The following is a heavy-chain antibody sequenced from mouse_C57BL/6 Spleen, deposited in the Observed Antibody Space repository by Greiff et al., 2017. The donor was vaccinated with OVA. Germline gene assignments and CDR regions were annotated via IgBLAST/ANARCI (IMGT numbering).Heavy chain of an antibody. Sequence: VQLQQSGAELVRPGASVKLSCTASGFNIKDDYMHWVKQRPEQGLEWIGWIDPENGDTEYASKFQGKATITADTSSNTAYLQLSSLTSEDTAVYYCTTPRDYGSSPFAYWGQGTLVTVSA. D-gene: IGHD1-1*01. V-gene: IGHV14-4*01. CDR2: IDPENGDT. CDR3: TTPRDYGSSPFAY. CDR1: GFNIKDDY. J-gene: IGHJ3*01.